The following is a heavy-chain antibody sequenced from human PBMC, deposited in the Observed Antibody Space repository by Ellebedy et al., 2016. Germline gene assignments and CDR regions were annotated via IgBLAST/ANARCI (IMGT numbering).Heavy chain of an antibody. CDR1: GYTFTSYG. CDR3: ARGSESPVELWPRGFLDTQSVGLLDY. V-gene: IGHV1-18*01. J-gene: IGHJ4*02. D-gene: IGHD3-16*01. CDR2: ISAYNGNT. Sequence: ASVKVSCKASGYTFTSYGISWVRQAPGQGLEWMGWISAYNGNTNYAQKLQGRVTMTTDTSASTAYMELSSLSSEDTAVYYCARGSESPVELWPRGFLDTQSVGLLDYWGQGTLVTVSS.